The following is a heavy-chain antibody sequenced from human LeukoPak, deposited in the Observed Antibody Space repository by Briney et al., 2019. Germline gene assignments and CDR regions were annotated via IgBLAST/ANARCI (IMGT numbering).Heavy chain of an antibody. CDR1: GGSVSSSNYY. D-gene: IGHD3-22*01. CDR3: ARGLYYDSRGWFDP. Sequence: SETLSLTCTVSGGSVSSSNYYWSWIRQSPGKGLEWVGFFSYNVHSDYNPSLKSRVTISIDTSKNQFSLRLSSVTAADTAIYYCARGLYYDSRGWFDPWGQGTLVTVSS. J-gene: IGHJ5*02. V-gene: IGHV4-61*01. CDR2: FSYNVHS.